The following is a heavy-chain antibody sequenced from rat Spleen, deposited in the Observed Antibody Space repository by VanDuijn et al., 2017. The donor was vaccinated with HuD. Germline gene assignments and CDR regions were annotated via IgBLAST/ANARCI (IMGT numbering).Heavy chain of an antibody. V-gene: IGHV1-24*01. CDR1: GYTFTSNY. CDR3: GRATGYYDGYYHLDY. D-gene: IGHD1-12*03. J-gene: IGHJ2*01. CDR2: IYPGDGDT. Sequence: QVQLQQSGAELAKPGSSVKISCKASGYTFTSNYMHWIRQQPGNGLEWIGWIYPGDGDTNYNQKFNGKATLTADKSSSTAYMQLSSLTSEDYAVYFWGRATGYYDGYYHLDYWGQGVMVTVSS.